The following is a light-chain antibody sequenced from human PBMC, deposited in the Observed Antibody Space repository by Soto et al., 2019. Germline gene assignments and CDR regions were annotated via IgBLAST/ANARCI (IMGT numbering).Light chain of an antibody. V-gene: IGKV3-20*01. Sequence: EIVLTQSPDTLSLSPGERATLSCSSSQSVRSSYLAWYQQKPGQAPMLLIYGASSRATGIPDRFSGSGSGTEFTLTINRLEPEDFAMYYCLHYGRSPDLFTFGPGTKVDSK. CDR1: QSVRSSY. CDR2: GAS. J-gene: IGKJ3*01. CDR3: LHYGRSPDLFT.